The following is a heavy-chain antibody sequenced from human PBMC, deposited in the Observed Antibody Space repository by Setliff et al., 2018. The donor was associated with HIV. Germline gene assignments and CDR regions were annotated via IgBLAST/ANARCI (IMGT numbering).Heavy chain of an antibody. D-gene: IGHD1-7*01. V-gene: IGHV4-34*01. CDR3: ARDRSNWNYGKNYMDV. CDR1: GESVSGYY. CDR2: INHSGST. Sequence: PSETLSLTCAVYGESVSGYYWSWIRQPPGKGLEWIGGINHSGSTNYNPSLKSRVTISVDTSKSQFSLKLTSVTAADTAVYYCARDRSNWNYGKNYMDVWGKGTTVTVSS. J-gene: IGHJ6*03.